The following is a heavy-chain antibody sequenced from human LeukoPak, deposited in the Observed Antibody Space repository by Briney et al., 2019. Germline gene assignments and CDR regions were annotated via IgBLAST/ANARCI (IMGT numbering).Heavy chain of an antibody. CDR3: ARDRIVVVPAAMRDYYYYMDV. CDR1: GGSISSYY. CDR2: IYTSGST. V-gene: IGHV4-4*07. D-gene: IGHD2-2*01. J-gene: IGHJ6*03. Sequence: SETLSLTCTVSGGSISSYYWSWIRQPAGKGLEWVWRIYTSGSTNYNPSLKSRVTMSVDTSKNQFSLKLSSVTAADTAVYYCARDRIVVVPAAMRDYYYYMDVWGKGTTVTVSS.